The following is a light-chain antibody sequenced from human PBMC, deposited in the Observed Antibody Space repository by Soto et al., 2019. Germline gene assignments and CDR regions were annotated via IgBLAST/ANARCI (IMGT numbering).Light chain of an antibody. CDR1: QSVSSY. CDR3: QQRSNWPIT. J-gene: IGKJ5*01. CDR2: DAS. V-gene: IGKV3-11*01. Sequence: EILLTQSPATLSLSPGERATLSCMASQSVSSYLAWYQQKPGQAPRLLIYDASNRATGIPARFSGSGSGTDFTLTISSLGPEDFAVYYCQQRSNWPITFGQGTRLEIK.